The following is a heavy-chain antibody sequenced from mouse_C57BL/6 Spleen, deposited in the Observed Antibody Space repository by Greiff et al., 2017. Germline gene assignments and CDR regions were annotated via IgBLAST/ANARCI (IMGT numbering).Heavy chain of an antibody. CDR3: AMGYYGSSWDY. CDR2: ISYDGSN. Sequence: EVQLVESGPGLVKPSQSLSLTCSVTGYSITSGYYWNWIRQFPGNKLEWMGYISYDGSNNYNPSLKNRISITRDTSKNQFFLKLNSVTTEDTATYYCAMGYYGSSWDYWGQGTTLTVSS. J-gene: IGHJ2*01. V-gene: IGHV3-6*01. D-gene: IGHD1-1*01. CDR1: GYSITSGYY.